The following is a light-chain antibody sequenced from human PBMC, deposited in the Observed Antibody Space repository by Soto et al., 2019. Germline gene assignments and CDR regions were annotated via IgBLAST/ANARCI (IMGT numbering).Light chain of an antibody. V-gene: IGKV3-15*01. Sequence: EIVMTQSPATLSVSPGERVTLSCRASQSVNTKLAWYQQRPGQAPRLLIYGASTRATDVTARFSGTGAGTEFTLTISSLQSEDFAIYYCQQYDTWPPLTFGGGTKVEIK. CDR2: GAS. CDR1: QSVNTK. J-gene: IGKJ4*01. CDR3: QQYDTWPPLT.